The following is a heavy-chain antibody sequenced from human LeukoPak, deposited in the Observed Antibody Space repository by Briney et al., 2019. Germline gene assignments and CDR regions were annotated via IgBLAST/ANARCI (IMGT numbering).Heavy chain of an antibody. Sequence: SETLSLTCVVSGGSISSYYWTWIRQPPGKALEWIGYIYYSGSTNYNPSLKSRVTISVDTSKNQLSLKLSSVSAADTAVYHCARGLRYSESYVVEYWGQGTLVTVSS. CDR3: ARGLRYSESYVVEY. CDR2: IYYSGST. D-gene: IGHD1-26*01. V-gene: IGHV4-59*08. J-gene: IGHJ4*02. CDR1: GGSISSYY.